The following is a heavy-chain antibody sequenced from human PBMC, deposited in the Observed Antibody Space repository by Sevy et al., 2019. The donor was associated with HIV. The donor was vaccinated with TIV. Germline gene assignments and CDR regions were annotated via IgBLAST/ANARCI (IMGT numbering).Heavy chain of an antibody. J-gene: IGHJ4*02. Sequence: GGSLRLSCAASGFRFSSFSMNWARQAPGKGLEWVSYITSSSSTIFYADSVKGRFTISRDNAKNSLYLQMSSLRDEDTAVYYCARAQADYGDFGGHFDHWGQGSLVTVSS. CDR1: GFRFSSFS. V-gene: IGHV3-48*02. CDR3: ARAQADYGDFGGHFDH. CDR2: ITSSSSTI. D-gene: IGHD4-17*01.